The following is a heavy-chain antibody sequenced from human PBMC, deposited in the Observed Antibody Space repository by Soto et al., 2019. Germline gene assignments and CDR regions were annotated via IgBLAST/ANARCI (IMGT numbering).Heavy chain of an antibody. Sequence: SVKVSCKASGGTFSSYAISWVRQAPGQGLEWMGGIIPIFGTANYAQKFQGRVTITADESTSTAYMELSSLRSEDTAVYYCARASRGRDGYNNDYYYYGMDVWGQGTTVTVS. J-gene: IGHJ6*02. V-gene: IGHV1-69*13. D-gene: IGHD4-4*01. CDR1: GGTFSSYA. CDR2: IIPIFGTA. CDR3: ARASRGRDGYNNDYYYYGMDV.